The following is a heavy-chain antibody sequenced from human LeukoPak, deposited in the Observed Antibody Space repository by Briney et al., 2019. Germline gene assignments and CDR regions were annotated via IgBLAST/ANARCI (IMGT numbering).Heavy chain of an antibody. Sequence: SETLSLTCTVSGGSISSYYWSWIRQPPGKGLEWIGYIYYSGSTNYNPSLKSRVTISVDTSKNQFSLKLSSVTTADTAVYYCARSRSGYYDSSGYYPDYWGQGTLVTVSS. D-gene: IGHD3-22*01. J-gene: IGHJ4*02. CDR1: GGSISSYY. V-gene: IGHV4-59*01. CDR3: ARSRSGYYDSSGYYPDY. CDR2: IYYSGST.